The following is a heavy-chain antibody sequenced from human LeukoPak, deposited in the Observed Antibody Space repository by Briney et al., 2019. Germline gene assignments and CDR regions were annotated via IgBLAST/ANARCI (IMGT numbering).Heavy chain of an antibody. D-gene: IGHD2-21*02. CDR3: ARDDSKFYYYMDV. CDR1: GFTFSSYE. V-gene: IGHV3-48*03. Sequence: GGSLRLSCAASGFTFSSYEMSWVRQAPGKGLEWVSYISSSGSTIYYADSVKGRFTISRDNAKNSLYLQMNSLRAEDTAVYYCARDDSKFYYYMDVWGKGTTVTVSS. CDR2: ISSSGSTI. J-gene: IGHJ6*03.